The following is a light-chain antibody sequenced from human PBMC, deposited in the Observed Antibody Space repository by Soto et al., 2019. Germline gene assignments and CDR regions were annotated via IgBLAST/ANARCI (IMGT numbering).Light chain of an antibody. CDR1: QSIGLA. CDR3: QQRTDRPPWT. J-gene: IGKJ1*01. Sequence: TVMTQSPATLSVSPGERATLSCRASQSIGLAIAWYQHKPGQAPRLLIFDASQRATGIPARFRGSGSGTDFTLSISSLEPEDFAVYYCQQRTDRPPWTFGQGTKVDIK. CDR2: DAS. V-gene: IGKV3-11*01.